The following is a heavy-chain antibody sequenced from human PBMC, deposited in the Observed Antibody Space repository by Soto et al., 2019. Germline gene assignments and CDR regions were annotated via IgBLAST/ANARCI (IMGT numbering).Heavy chain of an antibody. Sequence: QVQLVQSGAEVRKSGSSVKVSCKAAGGTFSDYALSWVRQAPGQSLEWMGGIIPMFATTNYAQKFQGRVTITADDSATTAHMELSSLKSEDTAVYYCARGRGIGFSSTWNIYWYYNMDVWGQGTTVTVSS. CDR2: IIPMFATT. J-gene: IGHJ6*02. D-gene: IGHD6-13*01. V-gene: IGHV1-69*01. CDR1: GGTFSDYA. CDR3: ARGRGIGFSSTWNIYWYYNMDV.